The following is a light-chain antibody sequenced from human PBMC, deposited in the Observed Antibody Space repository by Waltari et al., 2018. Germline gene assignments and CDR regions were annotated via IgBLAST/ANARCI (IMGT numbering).Light chain of an antibody. J-gene: IGLJ3*02. CDR3: CSYAGRSAPRV. CDR2: EGK. V-gene: IGLV2-23*01. Sequence: YQQHQGKASKLMMYEGKKRQSGVSNSFSGSKSGNMASLTISGLQAEDEVDYYCCSYAGRSAPRVFGGGTKLTVL.